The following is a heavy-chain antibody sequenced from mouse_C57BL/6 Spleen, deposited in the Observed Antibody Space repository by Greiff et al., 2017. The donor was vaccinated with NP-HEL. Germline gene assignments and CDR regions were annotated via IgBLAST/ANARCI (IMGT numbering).Heavy chain of an antibody. CDR1: GYTFTDYE. Sequence: VQLQQSGAELVRPGASVTLSCKASGYTFTDYEMHWVKQTPVHGLEWIGAIDPETGGTAYNQKFKGKAILTADKSSSTAYMEHRSLTSEDSAVYYWTRGQLRSDAMDYWGQGTSVTVSS. CDR2: IDPETGGT. D-gene: IGHD3-2*02. CDR3: TRGQLRSDAMDY. J-gene: IGHJ4*01. V-gene: IGHV1-15*01.